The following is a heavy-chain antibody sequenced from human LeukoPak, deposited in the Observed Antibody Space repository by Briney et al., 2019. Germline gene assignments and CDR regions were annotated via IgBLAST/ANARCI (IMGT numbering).Heavy chain of an antibody. V-gene: IGHV4-59*01. CDR2: IYYSGST. D-gene: IGHD6-19*01. J-gene: IGHJ4*02. CDR1: GGSISSYY. Sequence: SETLSLTCTVSGGSISSYYWSWIRQPPGKGLEWIGYIYYSGSTNYNPSLKSRVTISVDTSKNQFSLKLSSVTAADTAVYYCASTTVAGPWYFDYWGQGTLVTVSS. CDR3: ASTTVAGPWYFDY.